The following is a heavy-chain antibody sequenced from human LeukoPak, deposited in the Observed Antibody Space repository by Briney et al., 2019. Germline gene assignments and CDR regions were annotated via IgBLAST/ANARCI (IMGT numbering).Heavy chain of an antibody. J-gene: IGHJ4*02. CDR2: INPSGGST. V-gene: IGHV1-46*01. D-gene: IGHD1-26*01. CDR3: ARDNPLVGAFDY. CDR1: GYTFTSYY. Sequence: ASVEVSCKASGYTFTSYYMHWVRQAPGQGLEWMGIINPSGGSTSYAQKFQGRVTMTRDTSTSTVYMELSSLRSEDTAVYYCARDNPLVGAFDYWGQGTLVTVSS.